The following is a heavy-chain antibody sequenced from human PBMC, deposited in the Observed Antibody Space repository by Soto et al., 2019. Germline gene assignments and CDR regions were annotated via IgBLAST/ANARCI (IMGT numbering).Heavy chain of an antibody. CDR3: ATHTSMITQTEYYFDY. D-gene: IGHD3-22*01. J-gene: IGHJ4*02. CDR1: GGSFDNAY. CDR2: IKSKSDGGAT. Sequence: GASLRRSGAASGGSFDNAYRNWVRQAPGTGLEWVGRIKSKSDGGATDYAAPVQGRFTVSRDDSKNTLYLQMNSLRADDTGVYFCATHTSMITQTEYYFDYWGQGTLVTVSS. V-gene: IGHV3-15*07.